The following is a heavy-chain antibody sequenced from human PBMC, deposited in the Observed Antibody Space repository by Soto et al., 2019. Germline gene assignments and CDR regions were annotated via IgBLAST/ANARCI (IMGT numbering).Heavy chain of an antibody. V-gene: IGHV4-4*07. D-gene: IGHD5-12*01. Sequence: SETLCVTCSVSGVAVNTFYRSWVRQPAGKGLEWIGRIFSSGSTSFNPTLESRVAMSVDTSKTHFYLNLSSVPAADMAVYYCAREGSYSAYNFAHGIQLWSFDFWGQGALVTVSS. CDR2: IFSSGST. J-gene: IGHJ4*02. CDR3: AREGSYSAYNFAHGIQLWSFDF. CDR1: GVAVNTFY.